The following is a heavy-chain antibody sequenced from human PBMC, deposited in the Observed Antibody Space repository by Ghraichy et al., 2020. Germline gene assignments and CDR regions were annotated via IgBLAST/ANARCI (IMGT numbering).Heavy chain of an antibody. CDR3: ARASPRSVATGYNP. V-gene: IGHV1-18*01. D-gene: IGHD3-9*01. CDR2: ISAYNGDT. Sequence: ASVKVSCKTSGYTFTSYGITWVRQAAGQGLEWMGWISAYNGDTNYAQKVQDRVTITIDTSTTTAHMELRSLRSDDTAVYYCARASPRSVATGYNPWGQGTLVTVSS. J-gene: IGHJ5*02. CDR1: GYTFTSYG.